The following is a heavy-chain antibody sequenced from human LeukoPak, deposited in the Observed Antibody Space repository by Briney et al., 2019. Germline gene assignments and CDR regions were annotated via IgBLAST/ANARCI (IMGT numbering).Heavy chain of an antibody. CDR2: IWYDGSNK. CDR3: VRDPNYQPPGYSYGFYFDY. J-gene: IGHJ4*02. Sequence: PGGSLRLSCAASGFTFSSYGMHWVRQAPGKGLEWVAVIWYDGSNKYFADSVKGRFTISRDNSKNTLYLQMNSLRAEDTAVYYCVRDPNYQPPGYSYGFYFDYWGQGTLVTVSS. CDR1: GFTFSSYG. D-gene: IGHD5-18*01. V-gene: IGHV3-33*01.